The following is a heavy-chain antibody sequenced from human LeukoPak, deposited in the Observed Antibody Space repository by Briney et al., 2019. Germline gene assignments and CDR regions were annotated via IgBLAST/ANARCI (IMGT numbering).Heavy chain of an antibody. V-gene: IGHV4-59*01. CDR3: ARTRSYYDSSGYINYFDY. D-gene: IGHD3-22*01. J-gene: IGHJ4*02. Sequence: KTSETLSLTCPVSGGSISSYYWSWIRQPPGKGLEWIGYIYYSGSTNYNPSLKSRVTISVDTSKNQFSLKLSSVTAADTAVYYCARTRSYYDSSGYINYFDYWGQGTLVTVSS. CDR1: GGSISSYY. CDR2: IYYSGST.